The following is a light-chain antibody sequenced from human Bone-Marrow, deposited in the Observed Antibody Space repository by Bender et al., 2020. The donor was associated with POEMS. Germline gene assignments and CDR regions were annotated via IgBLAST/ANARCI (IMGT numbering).Light chain of an antibody. CDR3: CSYAGSSIWV. J-gene: IGLJ3*02. CDR1: SSDVGGYDY. V-gene: IGLV2-23*02. Sequence: QSALTQPASVSGSPGQSITISCSGTSSDVGGYDYVSWYQLHPGKAPKVLIYEINKRPSGISTRFSGSKSGNTASLTISGLQAEDEAEFYCCSYAGSSIWVFGGGTKLTVL. CDR2: EIN.